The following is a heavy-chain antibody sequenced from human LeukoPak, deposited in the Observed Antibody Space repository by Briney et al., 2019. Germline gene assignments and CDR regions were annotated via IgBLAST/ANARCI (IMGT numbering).Heavy chain of an antibody. CDR2: VYYGGDT. V-gene: IGHV4-39*01. Sequence: SETLSLTCTVSGGSITSSGVYWGWVRQPPGKGLEWVGCVYYGGDTYYNPSLKSRVTISVDTSKNQFSLSLSSVTAADTALYYCARLFSSGWPYFYGLDAWGQGTRSPSP. CDR3: ARLFSSGWPYFYGLDA. CDR1: GGSITSSGVY. J-gene: IGHJ6*02. D-gene: IGHD6-19*01.